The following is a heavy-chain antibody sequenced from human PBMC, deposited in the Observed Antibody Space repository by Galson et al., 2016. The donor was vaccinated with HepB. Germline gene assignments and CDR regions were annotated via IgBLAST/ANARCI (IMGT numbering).Heavy chain of an antibody. CDR2: IWYDGNSK. CDR3: ASSYSSNRPCDY. CDR1: GFTFSGYG. V-gene: IGHV3-33*01. J-gene: IGHJ4*02. Sequence: SLRLSCAASGFTFSGYGMHWVRQAPGKGLEWVAVIWYDGNSKYYADSVKGRFTISRDYSKNTLYLQMNSLRVEDTAVYYCASSYSSNRPCDYWGQGTLVSVS. D-gene: IGHD6-13*01.